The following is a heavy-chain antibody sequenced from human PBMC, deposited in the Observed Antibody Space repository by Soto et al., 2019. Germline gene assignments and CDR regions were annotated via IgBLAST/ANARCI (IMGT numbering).Heavy chain of an antibody. CDR1: VFTFSNFA. D-gene: IGHD3-22*01. V-gene: IGHV3-30*04. CDR3: ATYHYDSSGYYDY. CDR2: ISYDGRNK. Sequence: VGSLRLSCSFSVFTFSNFAMFWVRQAPGKGLEWVASISYDGRNKNYGDSVKGRFTISRDNPKNTMYLQMNSLRPEDTAVYYCATYHYDSSGYYDYWGQGTLVTVSS. J-gene: IGHJ4*02.